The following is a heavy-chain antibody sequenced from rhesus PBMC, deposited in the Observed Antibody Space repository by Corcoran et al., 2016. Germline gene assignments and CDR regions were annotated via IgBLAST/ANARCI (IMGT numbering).Heavy chain of an antibody. Sequence: QVQLQESGPGLVKPSETLSRTCTVSGGSISGYYYWSWIRQPPGKGLEWIGGIEGKSASPYYNPSLKRRVTISTDTSKKQLSRQLTSVTAADTAVYYCARRGTYFDYWGQGVLVTVSS. V-gene: IGHV4-143*01. CDR3: ARRGTYFDY. J-gene: IGHJ4*01. CDR1: GGSISGYYY. CDR2: IEGKSASP.